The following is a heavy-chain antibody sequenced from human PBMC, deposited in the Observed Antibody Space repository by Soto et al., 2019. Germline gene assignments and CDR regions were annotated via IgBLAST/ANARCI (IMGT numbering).Heavy chain of an antibody. CDR3: ARGRDYGHTDY. J-gene: IGHJ4*02. CDR2: IIPILGTV. V-gene: IGHV1-69*13. Sequence: GASVKVSCKTSGSSFSTYAFNCVRQAPGQGLEWVGGIIPILGTVDYAQHLQGRLTITADESTTTTYMELTSLTPDDTGMYFCARGRDYGHTDYWGQGTLVTVSA. D-gene: IGHD4-17*01. CDR1: GSSFSTYA.